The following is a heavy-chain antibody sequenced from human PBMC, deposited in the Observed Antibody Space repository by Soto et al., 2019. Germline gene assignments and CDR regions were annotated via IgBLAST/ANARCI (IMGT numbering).Heavy chain of an antibody. CDR3: ARGKDGFCTYWYFDL. Sequence: EVQLLESGGALVQPGGSLRLSCAASGFSFSSYAMTWVRQAPGKGLEWVSAISASGGSTYYPDSVKGRFTISRDNSKNTLYLQMNSLGADDPALYYCARGKDGFCTYWYFDLWGRGTLVTVSS. V-gene: IGHV3-23*01. D-gene: IGHD5-12*01. J-gene: IGHJ2*01. CDR1: GFSFSSYA. CDR2: ISASGGST.